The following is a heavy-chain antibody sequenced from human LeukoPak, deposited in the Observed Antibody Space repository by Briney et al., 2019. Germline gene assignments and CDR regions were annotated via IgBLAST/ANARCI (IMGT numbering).Heavy chain of an antibody. J-gene: IGHJ4*02. V-gene: IGHV4-38-2*02. D-gene: IGHD5-18*01. CDR2: IYYSGST. Sequence: SETLSLTCTVSGYSISSGYYWGWIRQPPGKGLEWIGSIYYSGSTYYNPSLKSRVTISVDTSKNQFSLKLSSVTAADTAVYYCVRDIQRFDYWGQGTLVTVSS. CDR3: VRDIQRFDY. CDR1: GYSISSGYY.